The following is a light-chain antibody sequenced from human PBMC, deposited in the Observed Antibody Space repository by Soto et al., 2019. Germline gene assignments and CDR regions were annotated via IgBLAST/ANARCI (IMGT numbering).Light chain of an antibody. V-gene: IGKV3D-15*02. Sequence: IMLTQSLATLSVSTGERATLSCMASQSVSSNLAWHQQRPGQAPRLLIYGASTRATGVPARFSGAGSGTDFTLTISRLEPEDFALYYCQQHDILPITFGQRRLLEVK. CDR2: GAS. CDR3: QQHDILPIT. J-gene: IGKJ5*01. CDR1: QSVSSN.